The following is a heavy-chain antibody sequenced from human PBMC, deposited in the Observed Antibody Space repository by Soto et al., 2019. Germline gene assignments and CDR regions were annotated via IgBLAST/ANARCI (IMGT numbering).Heavy chain of an antibody. V-gene: IGHV1-69*02. CDR2: IIPTLGLL. CDR3: APPVSVTPH. Sequence: QVHLLQSGAEVKKPGSSVKVACKASGGTFSSYSISWVRQAPGQGLEWMGRIIPTLGLLKYAQEFQGRVRITADKSPTTPYMELRGLRSEDTGVNYCAPPVSVTPHWGQGTLVSVSS. J-gene: IGHJ4*02. D-gene: IGHD2-21*02. CDR1: GGTFSSYS.